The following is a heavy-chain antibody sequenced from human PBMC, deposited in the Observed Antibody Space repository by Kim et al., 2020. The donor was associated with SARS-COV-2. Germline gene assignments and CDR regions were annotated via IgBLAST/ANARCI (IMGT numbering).Heavy chain of an antibody. Sequence: SLKSRVTISVDTSKNQFSLKLSSVTAADTAVYYCARAKGNQLLPYWYFDLWGRGTLVTVSS. J-gene: IGHJ2*01. CDR3: ARAKGNQLLPYWYFDL. D-gene: IGHD2-2*01. V-gene: IGHV4-31*02.